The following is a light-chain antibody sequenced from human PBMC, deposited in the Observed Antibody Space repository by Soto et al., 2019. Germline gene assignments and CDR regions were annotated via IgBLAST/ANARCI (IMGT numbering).Light chain of an antibody. CDR3: AAWDDSLNGHV. J-gene: IGLJ1*01. V-gene: IGLV1-44*01. CDR1: SSNIGRHT. CDR2: SSD. Sequence: QSVLTQPPSASGTPGQRVTISCSGGSSNIGRHTVNWYQQLPGTAPKLLIQSSDKRPSGVPDRFSGSTSGTSGSLAISGLQSEDEDDSYCAAWDDSLNGHVFGTGTKLTVL.